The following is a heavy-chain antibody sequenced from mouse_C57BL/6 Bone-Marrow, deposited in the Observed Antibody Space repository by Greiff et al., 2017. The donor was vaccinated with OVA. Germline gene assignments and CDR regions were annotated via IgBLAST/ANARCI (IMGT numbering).Heavy chain of an antibody. CDR1: GFNIKDDY. J-gene: IGHJ2*01. V-gene: IGHV14-4*01. Sequence: VQLQQSGAELVRPGASVKLSCTASGFNIKDDYMHWVKQRPEQGLEWIGWIDPENGDTEYASKFQGKATITADTSSTTAYLQLSSLTSEDTAVYYCTTGGYYFDDWGQGTTLTVSS. CDR2: IDPENGDT. CDR3: TTGGYYFDD.